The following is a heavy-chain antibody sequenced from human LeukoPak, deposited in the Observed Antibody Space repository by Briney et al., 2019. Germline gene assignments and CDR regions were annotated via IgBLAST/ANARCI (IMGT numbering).Heavy chain of an antibody. D-gene: IGHD3-10*01. J-gene: IGHJ5*02. V-gene: IGHV3-48*04. CDR3: ARDRSPGNWFDP. CDR2: ISSSSTI. Sequence: GGSLRLSCAASGFTFSSYAMNWVRQAPGKGLEWVSFISSSSTIYYADSVKGRFTISRDNAKNSLYLQMNSLRAEDTAVYYCARDRSPGNWFDPWGQGTLVTVSS. CDR1: GFTFSSYA.